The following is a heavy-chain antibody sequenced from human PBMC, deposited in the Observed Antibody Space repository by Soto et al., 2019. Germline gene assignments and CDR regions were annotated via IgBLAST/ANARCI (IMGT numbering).Heavy chain of an antibody. CDR1: GFTFSGYG. J-gene: IGHJ4*02. V-gene: IGHV3-30*18. CDR3: AKEGWSAAATGGYYFDY. CDR2: ISYDGSNK. Sequence: PGGSLRLSCAASGFTFSGYGMHWVRQAPGKGLEWVAVISYDGSNKYYADSVKGRFTISRDNSKNTLYLQMNSLRAEDTAVYYCAKEGWSAAATGGYYFDYWGQGTLVTVSS. D-gene: IGHD2-15*01.